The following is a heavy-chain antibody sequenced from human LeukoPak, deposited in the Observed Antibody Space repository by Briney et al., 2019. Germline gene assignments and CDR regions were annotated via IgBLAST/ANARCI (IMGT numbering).Heavy chain of an antibody. J-gene: IGHJ4*02. Sequence: ASVKVSCKVSGYTLTELSMHWVRQAPGKGLEWMGGFDPEDGETIYAQKFQGRVTMTEDTSTDTAYMELSSLRSEDTAVYYCATAGRAGGGEWELLSVFDYWGQGTLVTVSS. V-gene: IGHV1-24*01. CDR2: FDPEDGET. CDR3: ATAGRAGGGEWELLSVFDY. D-gene: IGHD1-26*01. CDR1: GYTLTELS.